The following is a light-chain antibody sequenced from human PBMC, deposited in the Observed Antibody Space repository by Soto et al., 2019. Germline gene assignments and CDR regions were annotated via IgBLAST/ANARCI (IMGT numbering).Light chain of an antibody. CDR1: QSVSRK. CDR2: GAS. CDR3: QQYGSSPGT. J-gene: IGKJ1*01. Sequence: EIVMTQSPATLSVSPGERATLSCRASQSVSRKLAWYQQTRGQAPRLLIYGASSRATGIPDRFSGSGSGTDFTLTISRLEPEDFAVYYCQQYGSSPGTFGQGTKVDIK. V-gene: IGKV3-20*01.